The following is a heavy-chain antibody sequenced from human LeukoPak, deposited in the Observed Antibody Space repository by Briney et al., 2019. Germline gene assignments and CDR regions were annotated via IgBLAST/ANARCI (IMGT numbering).Heavy chain of an antibody. Sequence: PSETLSLTCLVSGFSISSGYYWGWIRQPPGKGLEWVATIYHSGNTYYNSSLMSRVTISVDTSNNQFSLKLRSVTAADTAVYYCARQEASNYYYMDVWGEGTTVTVSS. CDR2: IYHSGNT. V-gene: IGHV4-38-2*01. CDR1: GFSISSGYY. CDR3: ARQEASNYYYMDV. J-gene: IGHJ6*03.